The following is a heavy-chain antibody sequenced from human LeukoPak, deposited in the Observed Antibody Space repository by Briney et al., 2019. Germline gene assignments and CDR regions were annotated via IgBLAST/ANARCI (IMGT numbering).Heavy chain of an antibody. D-gene: IGHD3-22*01. CDR2: IKPDDSHS. CDR3: ARRDSRGYYYETDY. CDR1: GYNFTTYF. J-gene: IGHJ4*02. Sequence: GESLKISCKGSGYNFTTYFIGWVRQMPGKGLEWVGVIKPDDSHSIYNPSFQGHVTISADKSIGTAYLQWGSLQASDTAIYYCARRDSRGYYYETDYWGQGTLVTVSS. V-gene: IGHV5-51*01.